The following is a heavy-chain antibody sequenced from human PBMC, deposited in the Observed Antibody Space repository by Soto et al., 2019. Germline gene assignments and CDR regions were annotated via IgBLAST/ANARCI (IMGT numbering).Heavy chain of an antibody. D-gene: IGHD3-3*01. V-gene: IGHV3-30*03. J-gene: IGHJ4*02. CDR1: GFTFSSYG. CDR2: ISYDGSNK. Sequence: GGSLRLSCAASGFTFSSYGMHWVRQAPGKGLEWVAVISYDGSNKYYADSVKGRFTISRDNSKNTLYLQMNSLRAEDTAVYYCRLGGWRGLYTGSDYWGQGTLVTVSS. CDR3: RLGGWRGLYTGSDY.